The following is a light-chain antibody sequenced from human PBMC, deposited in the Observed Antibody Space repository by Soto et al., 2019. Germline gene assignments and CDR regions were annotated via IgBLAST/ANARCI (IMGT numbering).Light chain of an antibody. V-gene: IGLV2-8*01. CDR1: SSDVGGYNY. Sequence: QSALTQPPSASGSPGQSVTISCTGSSSDVGGYNYVSWYQQHPGKAPKLMIYEVSKRPSGVPDRFSGSKSGNTASLTVSGLQAEDEADYFCCSYAGNNNLVFGTGTKLTVL. J-gene: IGLJ1*01. CDR2: EVS. CDR3: CSYAGNNNLV.